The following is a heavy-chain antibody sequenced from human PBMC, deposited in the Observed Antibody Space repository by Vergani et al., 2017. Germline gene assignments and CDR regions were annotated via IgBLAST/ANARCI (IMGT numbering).Heavy chain of an antibody. CDR2: VNPNSGDT. Sequence: QVQLVQSGAEVKKPGASVKVSCKASGYTFTGYYIHWVRQAPGQGLEWMGWVNPNSGDTNYAQKFQGRVTMTRDMAINTTYMELSRLTSDDTAVYYCAIGYCSSTSCSWVYYFDYWGQGTLVTVSS. J-gene: IGHJ4*02. V-gene: IGHV1-2*02. CDR3: AIGYCSSTSCSWVYYFDY. D-gene: IGHD2-2*01. CDR1: GYTFTGYY.